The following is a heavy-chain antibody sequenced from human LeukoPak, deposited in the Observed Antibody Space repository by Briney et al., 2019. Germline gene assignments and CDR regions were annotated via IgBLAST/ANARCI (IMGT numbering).Heavy chain of an antibody. CDR1: GGSFSGYY. Sequence: SETLSLTCAVYGGSFSGYYWSWIRQPPGKGLDWIGEINHSGSTNYNPSLKSRVTISVDTSKNQFSLKLSSVTAADTAVYYCARGTHYYGSGSYYSHPWGQGTLVTVSS. CDR3: ARGTHYYGSGSYYSHP. V-gene: IGHV4-34*01. D-gene: IGHD3-10*01. CDR2: INHSGST. J-gene: IGHJ5*02.